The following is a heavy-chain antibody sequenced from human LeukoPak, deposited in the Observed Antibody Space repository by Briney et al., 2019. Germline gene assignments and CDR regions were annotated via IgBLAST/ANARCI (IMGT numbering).Heavy chain of an antibody. CDR3: AKVGGNYDFWSGYSYSDH. V-gene: IGHV3-30-3*01. CDR1: GFTFSSYA. Sequence: LSGGSLRLSCAASGFTFSSYAMHWVRQAPGKGLEWVAVISYDGSNKYYADSVKGRFTISRDNSKNTLYLQMNSLRAEDSAVYYCAKVGGNYDFWSGYSYSDHWGQGTLVTVSS. J-gene: IGHJ4*02. D-gene: IGHD3-3*01. CDR2: ISYDGSNK.